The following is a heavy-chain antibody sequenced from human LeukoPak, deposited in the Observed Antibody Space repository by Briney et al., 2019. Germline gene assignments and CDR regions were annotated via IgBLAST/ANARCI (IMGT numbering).Heavy chain of an antibody. Sequence: GGSLRLSCAASGNYWMHWVRQAPGKGLVWVSHINSDGSWTSYADSVTGRFTISKDNAKNTVYLQMDSLRAEDTAVYYCVSFYETYWGRGTLVTVSS. CDR1: GNYW. D-gene: IGHD2/OR15-2a*01. CDR2: INSDGSWT. CDR3: VSFYETY. J-gene: IGHJ4*02. V-gene: IGHV3-74*01.